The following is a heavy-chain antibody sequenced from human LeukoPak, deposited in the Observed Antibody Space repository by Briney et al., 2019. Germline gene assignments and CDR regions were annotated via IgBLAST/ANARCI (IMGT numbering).Heavy chain of an antibody. CDR3: ARTGTTPFNNWFDP. CDR2: IYYSGRT. Sequence: SQTLSLTCTVSGGSISSGGYYWSWIRQHPGRGVEWIGYIYYSGRTYYNPSLKSRVTISVDTSKNQFSLKLSSVTAADTAVYYCARTGTTPFNNWFDPWGQGTLVTVSS. V-gene: IGHV4-31*03. CDR1: GGSISSGGYY. J-gene: IGHJ5*02. D-gene: IGHD1-1*01.